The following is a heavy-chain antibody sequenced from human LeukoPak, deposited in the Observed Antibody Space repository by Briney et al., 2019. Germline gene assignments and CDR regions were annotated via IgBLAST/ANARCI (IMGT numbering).Heavy chain of an antibody. CDR3: ARNGDYDYVWGSYRYDFDY. CDR2: IYYSGST. V-gene: IGHV4-39*07. Sequence: SETLSLTRTVSGGSISSSSYYWGWIRQPPGKGLEWIGSIYYSGSTYYNPSLKSRVTISVDTSKNQFSLKLSSVTAADTAVYYCARNGDYDYVWGSYRYDFDYWGQGTLVTVSS. J-gene: IGHJ4*02. CDR1: GGSISSSSYY. D-gene: IGHD3-16*02.